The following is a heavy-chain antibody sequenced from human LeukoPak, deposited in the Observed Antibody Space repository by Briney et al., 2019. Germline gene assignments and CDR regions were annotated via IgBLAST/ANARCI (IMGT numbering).Heavy chain of an antibody. CDR2: IDPDDSYT. CDR3: ARHFGGSYYDDY. V-gene: IGHV5-10-1*01. Sequence: GASLEISCEGSGYSFTSYWISLVRQLPGKGLEWMGRIDPDDSYTNYSPSFQGHVTISADKSISTAYLQWSSLKASVTAMYYCARHFGGSYYDDYWGQGTLVTVSS. D-gene: IGHD1-26*01. CDR1: GYSFTSYW. J-gene: IGHJ4*02.